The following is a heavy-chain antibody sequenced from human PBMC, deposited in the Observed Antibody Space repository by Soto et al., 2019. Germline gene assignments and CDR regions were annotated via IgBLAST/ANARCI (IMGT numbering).Heavy chain of an antibody. CDR2: IYYSGST. CDR1: GGSINSKSYY. CDR3: ASQQLVHYYYGMDV. J-gene: IGHJ6*02. Sequence: SETLSLTCSVSGGSINSKSYYWGWIRQPPGKGLEWIGSIYYSGSTYYNPSLKSRVTISVDTSKNQFSLKLSSVTAADTAVYYCASQQLVHYYYGMDVWGQGTTVTVSS. D-gene: IGHD6-13*01. V-gene: IGHV4-39*01.